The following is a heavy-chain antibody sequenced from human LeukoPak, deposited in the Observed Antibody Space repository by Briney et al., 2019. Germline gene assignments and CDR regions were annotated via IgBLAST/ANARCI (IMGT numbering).Heavy chain of an antibody. V-gene: IGHV1-69*13. Sequence: SVTVSCKASGGTFSIYAISWVRQAPGQGLEWMGGIIPIFGTANYAQKFQGRVTITADESTSTAYMELSSLRSEDTAVYYCARGPSGGPRGDWGQGTLVTVSS. J-gene: IGHJ4*02. CDR3: ARGPSGGPRGD. D-gene: IGHD2-15*01. CDR2: IIPIFGTA. CDR1: GGTFSIYA.